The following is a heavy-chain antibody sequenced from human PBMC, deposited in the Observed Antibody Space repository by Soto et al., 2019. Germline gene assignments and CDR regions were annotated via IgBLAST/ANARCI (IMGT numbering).Heavy chain of an antibody. CDR3: ARDHIPHYYYYGTDV. D-gene: IGHD2-21*01. Sequence: GGSLRLSCAASGFTFSSYAMHWVRQAPGKGLEWVAVISYDGSNKYYADSVKGRFTISRDNSKNTLYLQMNSLGAEDTAVYYCARDHIPHYYYYGTDVWGQGTTVTVSS. CDR2: ISYDGSNK. J-gene: IGHJ6*02. V-gene: IGHV3-30-3*01. CDR1: GFTFSSYA.